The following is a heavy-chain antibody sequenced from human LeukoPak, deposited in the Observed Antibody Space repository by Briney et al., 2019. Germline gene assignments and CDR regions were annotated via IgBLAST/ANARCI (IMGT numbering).Heavy chain of an antibody. CDR2: IYTSGST. Sequence: SETLSLTCTVSGGSISSGSYYWSWIRQPAGKGLEWIGRIYTSGSTNYNPSLKSRVTISVDTSKNQFSLKLSSVTAADTAVYYCARTPYYYYMDVWGKGTTVTISS. CDR3: ARTPYYYYMDV. CDR1: GGSISSGSYY. J-gene: IGHJ6*03. V-gene: IGHV4-61*02.